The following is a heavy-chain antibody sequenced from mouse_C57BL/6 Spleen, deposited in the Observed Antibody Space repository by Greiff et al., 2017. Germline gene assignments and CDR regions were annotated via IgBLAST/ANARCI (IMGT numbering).Heavy chain of an antibody. V-gene: IGHV1-63*01. CDR2: IYPGGGYT. CDR3: ATYYGSSYDCYFDC. D-gene: IGHD1-1*01. CDR1: GYTFTNYW. Sequence: VQLVESGAELVRPGTSVKMSCKASGYTFTNYWIGWAKQRPGHGLEWIGDIYPGGGYTNYNEKFKGKATLTAATSSSTAYMQFRSLTSEDSAISYCATYYGSSYDCYFDCWGTGTTVTVSS. J-gene: IGHJ1*03.